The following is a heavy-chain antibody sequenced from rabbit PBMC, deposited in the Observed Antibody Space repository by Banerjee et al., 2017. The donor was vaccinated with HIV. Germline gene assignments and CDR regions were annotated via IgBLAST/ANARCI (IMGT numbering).Heavy chain of an antibody. V-gene: IGHV1S45*01. J-gene: IGHJ6*01. CDR2: IYAGNSDNT. D-gene: IGHD6-1*01. Sequence: QEQLVESGGDLVQPEGSLTLTCTASGFSFSSSYYMCWVRQAPGKGLEWIACIYAGNSDNTYYASWAKGRFTMSKTSSTTVTLQMTSLTAADTATYFCARGDAGGNAGYAYYGMDLWGPGTLVTVS. CDR1: GFSFSSSYY. CDR3: ARGDAGGNAGYAYYGMDL.